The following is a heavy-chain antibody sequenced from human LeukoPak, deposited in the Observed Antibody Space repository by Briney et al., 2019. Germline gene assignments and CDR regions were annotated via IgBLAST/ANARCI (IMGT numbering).Heavy chain of an antibody. CDR1: GGTFSTYA. J-gene: IGHJ4*02. D-gene: IGHD3-3*01. Sequence: SVKFSCKASGGTFSTYAISWVRQAPGQGLEWMGGIIPIFGTANYAQKFQGRVTITADESTRTAYMQLSSLRSEDTAVYYCARESESRSNFDYWGQGTLVTVSS. CDR2: IIPIFGTA. CDR3: ARESESRSNFDY. V-gene: IGHV1-69*13.